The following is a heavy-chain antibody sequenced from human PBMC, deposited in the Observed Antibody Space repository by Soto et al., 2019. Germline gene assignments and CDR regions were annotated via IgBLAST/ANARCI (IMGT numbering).Heavy chain of an antibody. CDR3: ARDLWGYCGTDCSPLDV. CDR2: MYNTGST. V-gene: IGHV4-59*01. D-gene: IGHD2-21*02. Sequence: VQLQESGPGLVKPSETLSLTCTVSGGTISRYYWSWIRQPPGKGLEWIGYMYNTGSTVYNPSFKSRVTISVDTSKNQFSLKLNSVTAADTAVYYCARDLWGYCGTDCSPLDVWGQGTTVTVSS. CDR1: GGTISRYY. J-gene: IGHJ6*02.